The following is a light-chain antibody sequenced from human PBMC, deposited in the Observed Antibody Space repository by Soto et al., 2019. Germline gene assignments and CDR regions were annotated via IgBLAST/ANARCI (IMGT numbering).Light chain of an antibody. Sequence: QSVLTQPPSTSGTPGQRVTISCSGSSSNIGSNAVNWYQQLPGTAPKLLIYDNNQRPSGVPDRFSGSKSGTSASLAISGLQSEDEAAYYCAAWNDNLNGPSYVFGAGTKVTVL. V-gene: IGLV1-44*01. CDR3: AAWNDNLNGPSYV. J-gene: IGLJ1*01. CDR1: SSNIGSNA. CDR2: DNN.